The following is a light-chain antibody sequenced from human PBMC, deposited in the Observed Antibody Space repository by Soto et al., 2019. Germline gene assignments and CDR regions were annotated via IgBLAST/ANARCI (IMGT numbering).Light chain of an antibody. J-gene: IGKJ1*01. CDR3: QQYDSYST. CDR2: KAS. V-gene: IGKV1-5*03. CDR1: QSISGW. Sequence: DIQMTQSPSTLSASVGDRVTITCRASQSISGWLAWYQQKPGKAPKVLIYKASSLESGVPSRFSGSGSGTEFTLTISSLQPDDFATYYCQQYDSYSTFGQGTKVEIK.